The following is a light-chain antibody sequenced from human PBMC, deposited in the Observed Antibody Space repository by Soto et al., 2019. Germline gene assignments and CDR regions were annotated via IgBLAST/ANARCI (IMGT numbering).Light chain of an antibody. J-gene: IGKJ1*01. Sequence: DIKMTQSPSTLSASVGDRVTITCRASQTITTSLAWYQQKPGNAPKLLIYKASTLESGVPSRFSGSGSGTEFTLTISSLQPDDFATYYCQQYDSYSVRTFGQGTKVEI. CDR3: QQYDSYSVRT. V-gene: IGKV1-5*03. CDR1: QTITTS. CDR2: KAS.